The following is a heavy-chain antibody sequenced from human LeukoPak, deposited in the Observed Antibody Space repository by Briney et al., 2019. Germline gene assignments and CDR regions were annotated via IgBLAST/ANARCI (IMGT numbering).Heavy chain of an antibody. Sequence: GRSLRLSCAASGFTFSSDGMHWVRQAPGKGLEWVADIWYGGSNKYYADSVKGRFTIARENSKNTLYLQMNSLRAEDTAVYYCARDGRGYSGYDYVGFGYWGQGTLVTVSS. CDR1: GFTFSSDG. J-gene: IGHJ4*02. V-gene: IGHV3-33*01. CDR2: IWYGGSNK. D-gene: IGHD5-12*01. CDR3: ARDGRGYSGYDYVGFGY.